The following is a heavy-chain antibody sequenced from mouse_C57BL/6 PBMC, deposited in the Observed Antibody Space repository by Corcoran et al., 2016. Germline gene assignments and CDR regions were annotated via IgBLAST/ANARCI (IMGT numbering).Heavy chain of an antibody. V-gene: IGHV1-26*01. D-gene: IGHD1-1*01. CDR1: GYTCTDYY. J-gene: IGHJ2*01. CDR2: INPNNGGT. CDR3: ARAHYFGSSYFFDY. Sequence: EVQLQQSGPELVKPGASVKVSCKASGYTCTDYYMNWVKQSHGKSLEWIGDINPNNGGTSYNQKFKGKATLTVDKSSSTAYMELRSLTSEDSAVYYCARAHYFGSSYFFDYCGQGTTLTASS.